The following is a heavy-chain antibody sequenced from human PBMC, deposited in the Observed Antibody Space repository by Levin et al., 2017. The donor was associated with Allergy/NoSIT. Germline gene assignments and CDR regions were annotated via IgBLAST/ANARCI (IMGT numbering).Heavy chain of an antibody. CDR2: TYYRSNWDN. J-gene: IGHJ4*02. Sequence: SETLSLTCAISGDTVSINSATWNWIRQSPSRGLEWLGRTYYRSNWDNEYAGSVKSRITINPDTSKNQFSLQLNSVTPEDTAVYYCARGRGDIAVAGTTHFDYWGPGTLVTVSS. D-gene: IGHD6-19*01. CDR3: ARGRGDIAVAGTTHFDY. V-gene: IGHV6-1*01. CDR1: GDTVSINSAT.